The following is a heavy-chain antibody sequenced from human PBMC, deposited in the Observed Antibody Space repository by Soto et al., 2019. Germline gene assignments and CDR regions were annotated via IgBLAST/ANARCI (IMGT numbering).Heavy chain of an antibody. Sequence: GASVKVSCKASGYTFSTFAIHWVRHAPGQRPEWMGWINAGNGDTKYSQKFQDRITITRDTSASTTYMELSRLRSDDTAVYYCASYSYYDILPGGYGMDVWGKGTTVTVSS. CDR3: ASYSYYDILPGGYGMDV. V-gene: IGHV1-3*01. CDR2: INAGNGDT. J-gene: IGHJ6*04. CDR1: GYTFSTFA. D-gene: IGHD3-9*01.